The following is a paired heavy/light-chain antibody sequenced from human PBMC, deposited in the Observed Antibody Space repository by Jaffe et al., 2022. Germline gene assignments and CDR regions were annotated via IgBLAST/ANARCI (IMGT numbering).Heavy chain of an antibody. CDR1: GFSLSTSGVG. CDR2: IYWDDDK. Sequence: QITLKESGPTLVKPTQTLTLTCTFSGFSLSTSGVGVGWIRQPPGKALEWLALIYWDDDKRYSPSLKSRLTITKDTSKNQVVLTMTNMDPVDTATYYCAHTLPPFKGYYDSSGSNIADADAFDIWGQGTMVTVSS. V-gene: IGHV2-5*02. J-gene: IGHJ3*02. CDR3: AHTLPPFKGYYDSSGSNIADADAFDI. D-gene: IGHD3-22*01.
Light chain of an antibody. V-gene: IGKV1-8*01. CDR3: QQYYSYPS. Sequence: AIRMTQSPSSFSASTGDRVTITCRASQGISSYLAWYQQKPGKAPKLLIYAASTLQSGVPSRFSGSGSGTDFTLTISCLQSEDFATYYCQQYYSYPSFGPGTKVDIK. CDR1: QGISSY. J-gene: IGKJ3*01. CDR2: AAS.